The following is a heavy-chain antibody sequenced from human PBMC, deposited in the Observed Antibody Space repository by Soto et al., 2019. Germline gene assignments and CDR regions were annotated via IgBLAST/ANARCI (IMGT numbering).Heavy chain of an antibody. D-gene: IGHD3-10*01. Sequence: ASVKVSCKVSGYTLTELSMHWVRQAPGKGLEWMGGFDPEDGETIYAQKFQGRVTMTEDTSTDTAYMELSSLRSEDTAVYYCATGPYYYGSGSYYQDYWGQGTLVTVSS. CDR3: ATGPYYYGSGSYYQDY. J-gene: IGHJ4*02. CDR2: FDPEDGET. V-gene: IGHV1-24*01. CDR1: GYTLTELS.